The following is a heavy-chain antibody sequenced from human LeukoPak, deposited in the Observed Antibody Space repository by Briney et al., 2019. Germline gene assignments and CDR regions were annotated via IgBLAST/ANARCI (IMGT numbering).Heavy chain of an antibody. CDR1: GVSITSYY. CDR3: ARDTYYYDSSTYSQLDY. V-gene: IGHV4-4*07. J-gene: IGHJ4*02. CDR2: IHTSGST. Sequence: SETLSLTCTVSGVSITSYYWSWLRQPAGKGLEWIGRIHTSGSTNYNPSLKSRVTMSVDTSKNQFSLKLSPVTAADTAVYYCARDTYYYDSSTYSQLDYWGQGTLVTVSS. D-gene: IGHD3-22*01.